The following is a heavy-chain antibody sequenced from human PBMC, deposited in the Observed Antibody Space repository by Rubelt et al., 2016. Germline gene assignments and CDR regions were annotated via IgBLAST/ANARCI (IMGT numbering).Heavy chain of an antibody. CDR3: ARIYDSSGYSYDY. J-gene: IGHJ4*02. D-gene: IGHD3-22*01. CDR1: GGSISSSSYY. CDR2: IYYSGST. V-gene: IGHV4-39*01. Sequence: QLQLQESGPGLVKPSETLSLTCTVSGGSISSSSYYWGWIRQPPGKGLEWIGSIYYSGSTYYNPSLKCRVTISVDTSKNQFSLKLSSVTAADTAVYYCARIYDSSGYSYDYWGQGTLVTVSS.